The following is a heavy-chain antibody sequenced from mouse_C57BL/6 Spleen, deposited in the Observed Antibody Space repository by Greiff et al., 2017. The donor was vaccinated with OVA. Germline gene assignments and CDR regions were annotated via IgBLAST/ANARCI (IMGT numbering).Heavy chain of an antibody. CDR1: GYTFTGYW. CDR2: ILPGSGST. CDR3: ARLVGYGSSYDWFAY. V-gene: IGHV1-9*01. D-gene: IGHD1-1*01. J-gene: IGHJ3*01. Sequence: VQLQQSGAELMKPGASVKLSCKATGYTFTGYWIEWVKQRPGHGLEWIGEILPGSGSTNYNEKFKGNATFTADTSSNTAYMQLSSLNTEDSAIYYCARLVGYGSSYDWFAYWGQGTLVTVSA.